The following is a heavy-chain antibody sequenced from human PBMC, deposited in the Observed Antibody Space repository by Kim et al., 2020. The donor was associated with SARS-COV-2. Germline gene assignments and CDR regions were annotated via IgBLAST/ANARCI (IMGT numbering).Heavy chain of an antibody. CDR1: GGSISSYY. V-gene: IGHV4-59*01. Sequence: SETLSLTCTVSGGSISSYYWSWIRQPPGKGLEWIGYIYYSGSTNYNPSLKSRVTISVDTSKNQFSLKLSSVTAADTAVYYCARLGSSSSVVFDPWGQGTLVTVSS. D-gene: IGHD6-6*01. CDR3: ARLGSSSSVVFDP. CDR2: IYYSGST. J-gene: IGHJ5*02.